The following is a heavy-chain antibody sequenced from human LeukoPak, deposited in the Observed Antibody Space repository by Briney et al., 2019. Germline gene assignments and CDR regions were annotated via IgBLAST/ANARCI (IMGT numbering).Heavy chain of an antibody. CDR1: GGSLSSGDYY. D-gene: IGHD1-26*01. CDR3: ARGSEGATNY. Sequence: PSETLSLTCTVSGGSLSSGDYYWSWVRQPPGKGLEWIGYIYYSGSTYYNPSLKSRVTISVDTSKNQFSLKLSSVTAADTAVYYCARGSEGATNYWGQGTLVTVSS. CDR2: IYYSGST. V-gene: IGHV4-30-4*01. J-gene: IGHJ4*02.